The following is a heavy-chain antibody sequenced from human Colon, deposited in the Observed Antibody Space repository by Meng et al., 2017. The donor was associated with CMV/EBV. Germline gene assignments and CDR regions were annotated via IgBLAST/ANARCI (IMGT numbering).Heavy chain of an antibody. CDR2: INWNGGST. CDR1: GFTFDDYG. D-gene: IGHD6-13*01. Sequence: GGSLRLSCAASGFTFDDYGMSWVRQAPGKGLEWVSGINWNGGSTGYADSVKGRFTISRDNAKNSLYLQMNSLRAEDTALYYCARDRSMTAAAGRGYFDYWGQGTLVTVS. J-gene: IGHJ4*02. CDR3: ARDRSMTAAAGRGYFDY. V-gene: IGHV3-20*04.